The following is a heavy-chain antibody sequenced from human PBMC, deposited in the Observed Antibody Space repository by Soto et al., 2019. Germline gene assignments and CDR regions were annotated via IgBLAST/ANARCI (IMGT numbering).Heavy chain of an antibody. CDR3: ARGGGYDSFDY. J-gene: IGHJ4*02. CDR1: GASISYGGFS. Sequence: SETLSLTCTVSGASISYGGFSWSWIRQSPGKGLEWIGYISHLENTYLHPSFKSRLTMSIDRTRNQFSLKLSSVTAADMAVYYCARGGGYDSFDYWGQGVLVTVSS. D-gene: IGHD5-12*01. V-gene: IGHV4-30-2*06. CDR2: ISHLENT.